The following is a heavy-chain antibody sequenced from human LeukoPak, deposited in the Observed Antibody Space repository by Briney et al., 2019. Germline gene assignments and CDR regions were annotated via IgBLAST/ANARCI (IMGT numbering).Heavy chain of an antibody. CDR2: IYTSGST. CDR1: GGSISSYY. D-gene: IGHD6-13*01. Sequence: SETLSLTCTVSGGSISSYYWSWIRQPAGKGLEWIGRIYTSGSTNYNPSLKSRVTMSVDTSKNQFSLKLSSVTAADTAVYYCARGRIAAGGTVYFDYWGQGTLVTVSS. CDR3: ARGRIAAGGTVYFDY. V-gene: IGHV4-4*07. J-gene: IGHJ4*02.